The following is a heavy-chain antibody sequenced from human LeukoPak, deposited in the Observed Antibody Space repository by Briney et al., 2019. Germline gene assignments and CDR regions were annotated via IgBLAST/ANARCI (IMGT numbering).Heavy chain of an antibody. CDR1: GGSISSGGYY. V-gene: IGHV4-31*03. J-gene: IGHJ6*02. CDR2: IYYSGST. CDR3: ARGRQEYYDILTGYSYYYGMDV. D-gene: IGHD3-9*01. Sequence: SQTQSLTCTVSGGSISSGGYYWSWIRQHPGKGLEWIGYIYYSGSTYYNPSLKSRVTISVDTSKNQFSLKLSSVTAADTAVYYCARGRQEYYDILTGYSYYYGMDVWGQGTTVTVSS.